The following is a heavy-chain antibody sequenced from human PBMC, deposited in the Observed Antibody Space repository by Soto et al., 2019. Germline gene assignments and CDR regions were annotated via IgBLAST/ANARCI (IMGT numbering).Heavy chain of an antibody. V-gene: IGHV3-23*01. CDR2: ISGSGGYT. Sequence: EVQLLESGGGLVQPGGSLRLSCAASGFTFSNYAMSWVRQAPGKGLEWVSAISGSGGYTYYADSVKGRFTISRDNSKNTLYLQMNNLRAGDTAVYYCAKDLHNSTRTYLLDYWGQGTLVTVSS. J-gene: IGHJ4*02. CDR3: AKDLHNSTRTYLLDY. CDR1: GFTFSNYA. D-gene: IGHD2-21*01.